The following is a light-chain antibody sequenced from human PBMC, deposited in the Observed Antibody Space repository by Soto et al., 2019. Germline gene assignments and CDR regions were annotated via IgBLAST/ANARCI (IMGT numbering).Light chain of an antibody. J-gene: IGKJ4*01. CDR2: DAS. CDR1: QDIGSA. CDR3: QQFNCFPLS. Sequence: IQLTQSPSSLSASVGDRVTITCRAGQDIGSALAWYQQRPGKAPKLLLYDASNLEAGVPSRFSGSGSGTDFTLTITSLRPEYLATYYCQQFNCFPLSFGGGTNVQIK. V-gene: IGKV1-13*02.